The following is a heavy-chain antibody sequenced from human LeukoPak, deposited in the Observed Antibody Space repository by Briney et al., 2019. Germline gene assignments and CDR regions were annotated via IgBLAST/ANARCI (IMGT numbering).Heavy chain of an antibody. CDR3: ARDPYSGNYGDYYYYYMDV. J-gene: IGHJ6*03. CDR2: IRYDGSNK. CDR1: GFTFSSYG. Sequence: GGSLRLSCAASGFTFSSYGMHWVRRAPGKGLEWVAFIRYDGSNKYYADSVKGRFTNSRDNAKSSLYLQMNSLRDEDTAVYYCARDPYSGNYGDYYYYYMDVWGKGTTVTISS. D-gene: IGHD1-26*01. V-gene: IGHV3-30*02.